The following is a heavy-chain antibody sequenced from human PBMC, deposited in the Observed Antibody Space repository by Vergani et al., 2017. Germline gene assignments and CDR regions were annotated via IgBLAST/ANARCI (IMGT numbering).Heavy chain of an antibody. CDR1: GGSFSGYY. J-gene: IGHJ4*02. Sequence: VQLQQWGAGLLKPSETLSLTCAVYGGSFSGYYWSWIRQPPGKGLEWIGEINHSGSTNYNPSLKSRVTISVDTSKNQFSLKLSSVTAADTAVYYCARGRKGVVPAAIRSSRLYFDYWGQGTLVTVSS. V-gene: IGHV4-34*01. D-gene: IGHD2-2*02. CDR2: INHSGST. CDR3: ARGRKGVVPAAIRSSRLYFDY.